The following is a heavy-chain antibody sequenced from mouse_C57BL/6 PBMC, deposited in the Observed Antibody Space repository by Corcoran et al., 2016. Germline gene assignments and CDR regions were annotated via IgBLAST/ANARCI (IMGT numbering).Heavy chain of an antibody. V-gene: IGHV1-18*01. J-gene: IGHJ1*03. D-gene: IGHD1-1*01. CDR3: ARCEVVARYFDV. CDR1: GYTFTDYN. CDR2: INPNNGGT. Sequence: EVQLQQSGPELVKPGASVKIPCKASGYTFTDYNMDWVKQSHGKSLEWIGDINPNNGGTSYNQKFKGKATLTVDKSSSTAYMELRSLTSEDSAVYYCARCEVVARYFDVWGTGTTVTVSS.